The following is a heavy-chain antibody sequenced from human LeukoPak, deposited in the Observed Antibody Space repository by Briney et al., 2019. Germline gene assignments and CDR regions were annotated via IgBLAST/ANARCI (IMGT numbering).Heavy chain of an antibody. V-gene: IGHV4-59*01. Sequence: SETLSLTCTVSGGSISSYYWTWIRQFPGKGLERIGYIYYSGSTNYNPSLKSRVTVSVDTSKNQFSLKLTSVTAADTAVYYCARHYYDSSGYYASWGQGTLVTVSS. J-gene: IGHJ4*02. CDR1: GGSISSYY. CDR2: IYYSGST. D-gene: IGHD3-22*01. CDR3: ARHYYDSSGYYAS.